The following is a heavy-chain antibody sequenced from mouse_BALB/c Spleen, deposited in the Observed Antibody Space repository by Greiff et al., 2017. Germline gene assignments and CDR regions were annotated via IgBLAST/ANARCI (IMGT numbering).Heavy chain of an antibody. CDR3: ARGRGVMDY. CDR2: ISSGGST. J-gene: IGHJ4*01. CDR1: GFTFSSYA. Sequence: EVQVVESGGGLVKPGGSLKLSCAASGFTFSSYAMSWVRQTPEKRLEWVASISSGGSTYYPDSVKGRFTISRDNARNILYLQMSSLRSEDTAMYYCARGRGVMDYWGQGTSVTVSS. V-gene: IGHV5-6-5*01.